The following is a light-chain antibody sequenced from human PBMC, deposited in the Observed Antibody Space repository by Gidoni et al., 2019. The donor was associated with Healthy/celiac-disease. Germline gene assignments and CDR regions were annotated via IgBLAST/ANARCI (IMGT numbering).Light chain of an antibody. V-gene: IGLV3-1*01. J-gene: IGLJ1*01. CDR1: KLGDKS. CDR3: QAWDSSTEV. CDR2: QDS. Sequence: SYELTQPPSVSVSPGQTASITCPGDKLGDKSACWYQQKPGQSPVLVIYQDSKRPSGIPGRFSGSNSGNTATLTISGTQAMDEADYYCQAWDSSTEVFGTGTKVTVL.